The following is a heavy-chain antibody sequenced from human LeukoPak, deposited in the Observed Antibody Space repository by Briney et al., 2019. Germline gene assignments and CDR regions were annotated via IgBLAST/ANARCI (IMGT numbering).Heavy chain of an antibody. D-gene: IGHD3-16*01. V-gene: IGHV3-23*01. CDR2: ISCSGGST. Sequence: PGGSLRLSCAASGFTFSSYAMSWVRQAPGKGLEWVSAISCSGGSTYYADSVKGRFTISRYNSKNTLYRQMNRLSAEDTAVYYCAKTDSRPFANPGPYFDYWGQGTLVTVSS. J-gene: IGHJ4*02. CDR3: AKTDSRPFANPGPYFDY. CDR1: GFTFSSYA.